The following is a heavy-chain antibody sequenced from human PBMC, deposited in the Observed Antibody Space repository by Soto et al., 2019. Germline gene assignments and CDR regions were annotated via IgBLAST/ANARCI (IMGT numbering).Heavy chain of an antibody. CDR1: GGSISSYY. V-gene: IGHV4-59*01. D-gene: IGHD3-9*01. CDR2: IYYSGST. CDR3: ARVKGDILTGYLHPYYYYGMDV. Sequence: SETLSLTCTVSGGSISSYYWSWIRQPPGKGLEWIGYIYYSGSTNYNPSLKSRVTISVDTSKNQFSLKLSSVTAADTAVYYCARVKGDILTGYLHPYYYYGMDVWGQGTTVTVSS. J-gene: IGHJ6*02.